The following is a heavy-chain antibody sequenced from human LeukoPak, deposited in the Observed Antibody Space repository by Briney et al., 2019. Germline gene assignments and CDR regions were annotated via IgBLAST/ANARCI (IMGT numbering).Heavy chain of an antibody. CDR2: ISGSSTFI. J-gene: IGHJ6*03. Sequence: GGSLRLSCAASGFTFSDYYMSWIRQAPGKGLEWVSSISGSSTFIYYADSVKGRFTISRDNAKNSLYLQMNSLRAEDTAVYYCARDSSGWSDYYYYYMDVWGKGTTVTVSS. CDR1: GFTFSDYY. CDR3: ARDSSGWSDYYYYYMDV. V-gene: IGHV3-11*06. D-gene: IGHD6-19*01.